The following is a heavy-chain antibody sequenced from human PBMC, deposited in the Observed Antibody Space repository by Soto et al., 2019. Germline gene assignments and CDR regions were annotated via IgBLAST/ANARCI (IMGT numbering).Heavy chain of an antibody. D-gene: IGHD3-16*02. CDR2: TYHSGST. CDR3: ARGHIVSSNFYYMEV. V-gene: IGHV4-59*12. Sequence: SETLSLTCTVSGGSISSSYWNWIRQPPGRGLEWIGYTYHSGSTAYNPSLKSRVTISLDTVRKQFSLQLSSVTAADTATYYCARGHIVSSNFYYMEVWGKGTTVTVSS. J-gene: IGHJ6*03. CDR1: GGSISSSY.